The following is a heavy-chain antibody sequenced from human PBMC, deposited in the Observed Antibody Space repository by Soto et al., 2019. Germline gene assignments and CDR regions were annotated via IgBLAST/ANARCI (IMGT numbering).Heavy chain of an antibody. CDR2: IYDTGISGYTPST. J-gene: IGHJ6*02. D-gene: IGHD3-10*01. CDR1: GGSITSSY. CDR3: ARGQQAAIGDYYYHGLDV. V-gene: IGHV4-59*01. Sequence: SETLSLTCTVSGGSITSSYWSWIRRPPGKGLEWIAYIYDTGISGYTPSTSYNPSLKSRVTMSVDTSKSQFSLKLTSVTAADTAVYYGARGQQAAIGDYYYHGLDVWGQGTSGT.